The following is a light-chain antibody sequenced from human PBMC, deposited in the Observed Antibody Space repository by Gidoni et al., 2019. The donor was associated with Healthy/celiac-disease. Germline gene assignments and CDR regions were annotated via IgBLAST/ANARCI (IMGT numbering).Light chain of an antibody. Sequence: DIVLTQSPDSLAVSLGERAPIHCKSSQSVLYSSNNKNYLAWYQQKPGQPPKLLIYWASTRESGVPDRFRGSGSGTDFTLTISSLQAEDVAVYYCQQYYSTPFTFXPXTKVDIK. CDR2: WAS. V-gene: IGKV4-1*01. CDR1: QSVLYSSNNKNY. J-gene: IGKJ3*01. CDR3: QQYYSTPFT.